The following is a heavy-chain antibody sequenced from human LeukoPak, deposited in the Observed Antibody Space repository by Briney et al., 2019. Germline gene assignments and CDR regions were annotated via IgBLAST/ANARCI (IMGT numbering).Heavy chain of an antibody. V-gene: IGHV3-74*01. J-gene: IGHJ3*02. D-gene: IGHD7-27*01. CDR2: INSDGSGT. CDR1: GFTFSSYW. CDR3: ARDTPNWGYAFDT. Sequence: GGSLRLSCAASGFTFSSYWMHWVRQAPGKGLVWVSVINSDGSGTSYADSVKGRFTISRDNAKNTLYLQMNSLRAEDMALYYCARDTPNWGYAFDTWGQGTMVTVSS.